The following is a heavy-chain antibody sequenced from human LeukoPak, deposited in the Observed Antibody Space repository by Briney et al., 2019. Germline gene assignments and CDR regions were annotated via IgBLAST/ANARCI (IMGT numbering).Heavy chain of an antibody. CDR3: ATVAGDRMDY. Sequence: SVNVSCRPSGYSFCTDGFCWVPDAPRQGLEGRGWIRAKNGKPHYAQKLPGRVTLTADTSPSTAYIELTSLRPADTAVYFCATVAGDRMDYWGQGTLVTVSS. V-gene: IGHV1-18*01. D-gene: IGHD6-13*01. J-gene: IGHJ4*02. CDR1: GYSFCTDG. CDR2: IRAKNGKP.